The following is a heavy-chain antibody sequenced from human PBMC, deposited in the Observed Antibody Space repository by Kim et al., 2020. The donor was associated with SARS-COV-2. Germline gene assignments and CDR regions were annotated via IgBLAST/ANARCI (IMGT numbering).Heavy chain of an antibody. Sequence: GGSLRLSCAASGFTFSSYSMNWVRQAPGKGLEWVSSISSSSSYIYYADSVKGRFTISRDNAKNSLYLQMNSLRAEDTAVYYCARVVGITMIVVVMDYWGQGTLVTVSS. CDR3: ARVVGITMIVVVMDY. CDR1: GFTFSSYS. D-gene: IGHD3-22*01. J-gene: IGHJ4*02. V-gene: IGHV3-21*01. CDR2: ISSSSSYI.